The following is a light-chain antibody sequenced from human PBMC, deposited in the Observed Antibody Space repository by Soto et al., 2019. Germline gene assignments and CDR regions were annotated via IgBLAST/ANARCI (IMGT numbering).Light chain of an antibody. Sequence: EIVMTQSPASLSVSPGERATLSCRASQSVSRNLAWYQQKPGQAPRLLIYGASTRATGIPARFSGSGSGTEFTLTISSLQSEDFAVYYCHQYNNWLTFGQGTKVEIK. J-gene: IGKJ1*01. V-gene: IGKV3-15*01. CDR2: GAS. CDR1: QSVSRN. CDR3: HQYNNWLT.